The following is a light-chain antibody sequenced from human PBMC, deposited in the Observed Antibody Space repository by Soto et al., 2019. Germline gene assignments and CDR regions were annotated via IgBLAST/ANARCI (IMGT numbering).Light chain of an antibody. CDR1: RSVNNF. Sequence: IVLTQSPVTLSLSPGERATLSCRATRSVNNFVAWYQQKPGQAPSLLISDASNRATGIPDRFSGSGSGTDFTLTISSLQSEDSAFYYCQQYNKWPITFGQGTRLEIK. V-gene: IGKV3-11*01. J-gene: IGKJ5*01. CDR2: DAS. CDR3: QQYNKWPIT.